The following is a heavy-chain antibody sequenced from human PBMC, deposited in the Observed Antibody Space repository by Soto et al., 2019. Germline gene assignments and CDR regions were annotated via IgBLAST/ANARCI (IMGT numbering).Heavy chain of an antibody. V-gene: IGHV2-70*11. CDR2: IDWDDDK. J-gene: IGHJ6*03. D-gene: IGHD1-1*01. CDR3: ARIRGTRPTSRIYYYMDV. Sequence: SGPTLVNPTQTLTLTCTFSGFSLSTSGMCVSWIRQPPGKALEWLARIDWDDDKYYSTSLKTRLTISKDTSKNQVVLTMTNMDPVDTATYYCARIRGTRPTSRIYYYMDVWGKGTTVTVSS. CDR1: GFSLSTSGMC.